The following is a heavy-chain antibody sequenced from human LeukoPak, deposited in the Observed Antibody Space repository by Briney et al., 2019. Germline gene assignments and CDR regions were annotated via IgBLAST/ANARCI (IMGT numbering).Heavy chain of an antibody. CDR3: ARESMAVAGHYYYGMDV. J-gene: IGHJ6*02. CDR2: ISSSSSYI. V-gene: IGHV3-21*04. D-gene: IGHD6-19*01. Sequence: GGSLRLSCAASGFTFSSYSMNWVRQAPGKGLEWVSSISSSSSYIYYADSVKGRFTISRDNSKNTLYLQMNSLRAEDTAVYYCARESMAVAGHYYYGMDVWGQGTTVTVSS. CDR1: GFTFSSYS.